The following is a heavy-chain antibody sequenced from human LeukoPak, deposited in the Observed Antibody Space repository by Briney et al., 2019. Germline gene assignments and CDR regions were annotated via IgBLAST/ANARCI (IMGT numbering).Heavy chain of an antibody. Sequence: GESLKISCKGSGYSFSSYWIGWVRQMPGKGLEWMGIVYPGDSDTRYSSPFQGQVTISADKSISTAYLQWSSLKASDTAIYYCARLPTMVRGVIIPDYYLDYWGQGTLVTVSS. D-gene: IGHD3-10*01. CDR2: VYPGDSDT. CDR1: GYSFSSYW. CDR3: ARLPTMVRGVIIPDYYLDY. J-gene: IGHJ4*02. V-gene: IGHV5-51*01.